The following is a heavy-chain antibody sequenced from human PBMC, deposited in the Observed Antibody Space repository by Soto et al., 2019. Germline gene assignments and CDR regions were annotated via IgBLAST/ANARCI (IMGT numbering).Heavy chain of an antibody. J-gene: IGHJ3*02. Sequence: GWSLRLACASSVFTFIGYGMHWFRQAPGKGLEWVAVISYDGNDKYYAVSVKGRFTISRDNSRDTLYLQVNSLRVEDTAVYYCASSTRSDAFDIWGQGTMVTVSS. CDR1: VFTFIGYG. V-gene: IGHV3-30*03. CDR2: ISYDGNDK. CDR3: ASSTRSDAFDI.